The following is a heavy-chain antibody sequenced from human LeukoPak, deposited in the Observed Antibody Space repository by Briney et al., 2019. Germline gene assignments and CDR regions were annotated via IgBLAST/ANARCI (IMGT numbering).Heavy chain of an antibody. CDR2: IYYSGST. Sequence: SETLSLTCTVSGGSISNYYWGWIRQPPGKRLEWIGYIYYSGSTSYNPSLKSRVNISLDTSKNQFSLKLSSVTAADTAVYYCARENYFDYWGQGTLVTVSS. V-gene: IGHV4-59*01. J-gene: IGHJ4*02. CDR1: GGSISNYY. CDR3: ARENYFDY.